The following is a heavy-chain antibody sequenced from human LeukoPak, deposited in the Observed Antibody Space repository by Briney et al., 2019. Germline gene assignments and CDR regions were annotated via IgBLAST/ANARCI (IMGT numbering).Heavy chain of an antibody. V-gene: IGHV4-39*01. CDR2: IYYSGST. D-gene: IGHD3-16*01. CDR3: ARHGGSVVIVPFDY. Sequence: SETLSLTCTISGGSISSSSYNWGWIRQPPGKGLEWIGSIYYSGSTYYNPSLKSRVTISVDTSKNQFFLKLSSVTAADTAVNFRARHGGSVVIVPFDYWGQGTLVTVSS. J-gene: IGHJ4*02. CDR1: GGSISSSSYN.